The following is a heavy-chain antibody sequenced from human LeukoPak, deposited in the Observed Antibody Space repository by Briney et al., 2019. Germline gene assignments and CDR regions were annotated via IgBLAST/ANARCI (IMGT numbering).Heavy chain of an antibody. CDR1: GFTFSNAW. Sequence: GGSLRLSCAASGFTFSNAWMSWVRQAPGKGLEWVGRIKSKGNGGTTDYAAPVKGRFTISRDDSKNTLYLQMNSLRTEDTAMYYCTTDDLGYYASSGTVYWGQGTLVTVSS. CDR2: IKSKGNGGTT. CDR3: TTDDLGYYASSGTVY. J-gene: IGHJ4*02. D-gene: IGHD3-22*01. V-gene: IGHV3-15*01.